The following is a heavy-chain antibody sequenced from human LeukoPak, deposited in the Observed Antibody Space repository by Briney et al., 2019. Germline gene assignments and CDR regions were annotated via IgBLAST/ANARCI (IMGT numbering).Heavy chain of an antibody. D-gene: IGHD6-13*01. CDR3: AKWNRQPLVKGWFDT. V-gene: IGHV3-9*01. Sequence: GGSLRLSCAASGFTFDDYAMNWVRQAPGKGLEWVSGISWSSGRTSYADSVKGRFTISRDKANTSLSLLMNSLGVEDTALYYCAKWNRQPLVKGWFDTWGQGALVIVSS. CDR1: GFTFDDYA. J-gene: IGHJ5*02. CDR2: ISWSSGRT.